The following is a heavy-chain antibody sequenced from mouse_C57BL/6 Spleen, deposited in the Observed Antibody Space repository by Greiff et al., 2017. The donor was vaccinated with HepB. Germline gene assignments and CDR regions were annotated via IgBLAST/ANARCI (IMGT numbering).Heavy chain of an antibody. Sequence: VQLQQPGAELVMPGASVKLSCKASGYTFTSYWMHWVKQRPGQGLEWIGEIDPSDSYTNYNQKFKGKSTLTVDKSSSTAYMQLSSLTSEDSAVYYCARSGYGNYGRGYFDYWGQGTTLTVSS. CDR2: IDPSDSYT. D-gene: IGHD2-10*02. V-gene: IGHV1-69*01. CDR3: ARSGYGNYGRGYFDY. J-gene: IGHJ2*01. CDR1: GYTFTSYW.